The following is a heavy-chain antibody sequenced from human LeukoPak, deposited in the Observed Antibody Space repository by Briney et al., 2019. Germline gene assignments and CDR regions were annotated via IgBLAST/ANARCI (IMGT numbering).Heavy chain of an antibody. D-gene: IGHD3-16*01. Sequence: SDTLSLTCTVSGGSISSYYWSWIRQPPGMGLEWIGYIYYSGSTNYNPSLKSRVTISVDTSKNQFSLKLSSVTAADTAVYYCARRGRYDAFDIWGQGTMVTVSS. CDR1: GGSISSYY. J-gene: IGHJ3*02. CDR2: IYYSGST. CDR3: ARRGRYDAFDI. V-gene: IGHV4-59*07.